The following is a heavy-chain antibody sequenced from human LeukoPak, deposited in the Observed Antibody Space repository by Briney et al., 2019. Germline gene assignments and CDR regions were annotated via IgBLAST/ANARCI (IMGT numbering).Heavy chain of an antibody. CDR3: AKMVHTEQWLVPFDY. D-gene: IGHD6-19*01. V-gene: IGHV3-23*01. Sequence: PGGSLRLSCAASGFTFSTYVMSWVRQAPGKGLEWVSAISGSGGSTYYADSVKGRFTISRDNSKSTLYLQMNSLRAEDTAAYYCAKMVHTEQWLVPFDYWGQGTLVTVSS. J-gene: IGHJ4*02. CDR2: ISGSGGST. CDR1: GFTFSTYV.